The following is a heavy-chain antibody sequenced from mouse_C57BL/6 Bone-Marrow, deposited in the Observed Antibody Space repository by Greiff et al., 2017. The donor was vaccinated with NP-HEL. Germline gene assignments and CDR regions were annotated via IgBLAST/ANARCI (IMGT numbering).Heavy chain of an antibody. CDR2: IWSGGGT. CDR1: GFSLTSYG. Sequence: VKLMESGPGLVQPSQSLSITCTVSGFSLTSYGVHWVRQSPGKGLEWLGVIWSGGGTDYNAAFISRLSISKDNSKSQVFFKMNSLQADDTAIYYCADQGFAYWGQGTLVTVSA. J-gene: IGHJ3*01. CDR3: ADQGFAY. V-gene: IGHV2-2*01.